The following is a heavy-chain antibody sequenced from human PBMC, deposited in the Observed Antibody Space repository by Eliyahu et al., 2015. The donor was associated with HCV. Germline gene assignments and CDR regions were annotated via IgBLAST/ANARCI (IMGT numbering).Heavy chain of an antibody. Sequence: EVQLVESGGDLVQPGGSLRLSCAASGXXFRXXWXGWVRXAPGKGLEWVANIKEDGGEKNYVDSVKGRFTISRDNAKSSLYLQMNSLRAEDTAVYYCARDWGYCSGGNCYTVLDYWGQGALVTVSS. CDR1: GXXFRXXW. CDR3: ARDWGYCSGGNCYTVLDY. D-gene: IGHD2-15*01. V-gene: IGHV3-7*04. CDR2: IKEDGGEK. J-gene: IGHJ4*02.